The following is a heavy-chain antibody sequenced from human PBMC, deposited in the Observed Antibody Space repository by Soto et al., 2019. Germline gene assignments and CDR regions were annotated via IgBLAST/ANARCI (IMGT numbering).Heavy chain of an antibody. J-gene: IGHJ4*02. Sequence: SETLSLTCTVSDASFGSRNVFWVWIRQPPGKGLEWIAYIYTGGSTYYAPSLRSRVTVSVDTSRSQLSLQLTSVTAADTAVYYCARAYDSFLYDYWGQGTLVTVSP. CDR3: ARAYDSFLYDY. CDR1: DASFGSRNVF. D-gene: IGHD3-22*01. CDR2: IYTGGST. V-gene: IGHV4-39*07.